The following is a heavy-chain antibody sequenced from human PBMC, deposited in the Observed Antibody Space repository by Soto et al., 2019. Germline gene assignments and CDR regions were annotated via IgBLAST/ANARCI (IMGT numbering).Heavy chain of an antibody. CDR2: IYYSGST. V-gene: IGHV4-59*01. J-gene: IGHJ4*02. CDR3: ARVSSGWWYLDY. D-gene: IGHD6-19*01. CDR1: GGSISSYY. Sequence: QVQLQESGPGLVKPSETLSLTCTVSGGSISSYYWSWIRQRPGKGLEWIGYIYYSGSTNYNPSLNSLFTISVNTSKNHSSLKLTSVTAADTAVYYCARVSSGWWYLDYWGQGTLVTVSS.